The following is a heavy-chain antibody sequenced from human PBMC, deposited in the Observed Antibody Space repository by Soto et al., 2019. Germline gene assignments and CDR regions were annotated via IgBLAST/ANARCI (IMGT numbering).Heavy chain of an antibody. D-gene: IGHD2-2*01. Sequence: QVQLQESGPGLVKPSETLSLTCTVSGGSISSGGYYWSWIRQHPGKGLEWIGYIYYSGTTYYNLSLKSRVTISVDTSKNQFSLKLSSVSAADTALYYCARCSLVVVPAPGFDPWGRGTLVTVSS. CDR2: IYYSGTT. CDR1: GGSISSGGYY. J-gene: IGHJ5*02. V-gene: IGHV4-31*03. CDR3: ARCSLVVVPAPGFDP.